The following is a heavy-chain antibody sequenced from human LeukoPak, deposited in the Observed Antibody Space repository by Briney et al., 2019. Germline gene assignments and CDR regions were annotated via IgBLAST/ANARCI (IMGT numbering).Heavy chain of an antibody. CDR2: ISPGGGTT. CDR3: TKVRSGSSNWALRVFDY. J-gene: IGHJ4*02. Sequence: GGSLRLSCAVSGFTFSNEAMGWVRQLRGGGLEWVSTISPGGGTTYYAESMKGRFTISRDNSKSTLYLEMNSLRVEDTAVYHCTKVRSGSSNWALRVFDYWGQGALVTVSS. V-gene: IGHV3-23*01. CDR1: GFTFSNEA. D-gene: IGHD4-11*01.